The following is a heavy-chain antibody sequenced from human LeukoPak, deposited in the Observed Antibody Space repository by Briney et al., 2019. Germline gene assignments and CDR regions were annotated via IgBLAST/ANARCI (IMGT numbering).Heavy chain of an antibody. CDR3: ARDGDYYGSGSYYH. J-gene: IGHJ5*02. D-gene: IGHD3-10*01. CDR1: GYTFTSYD. V-gene: IGHV1-8*01. Sequence: ASVTLTCKASGYTFTSYDINWVRQATAQGHERMGWTNPNSGNTGYAQTFQGRVTMTRNTSISTAYMELSSLRSEDTAVYYCARDGDYYGSGSYYHWGQGTLVTVSS. CDR2: TNPNSGNT.